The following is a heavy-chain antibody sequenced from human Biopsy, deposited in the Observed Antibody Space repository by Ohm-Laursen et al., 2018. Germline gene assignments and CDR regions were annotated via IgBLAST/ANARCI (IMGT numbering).Heavy chain of an antibody. CDR2: ISHTGYT. CDR3: ARGSNEYGGLYFPH. J-gene: IGHJ1*01. V-gene: IGHV4-59*08. Sequence: TLSLTCSVSGASITSYYWTWIRQSPGKGLEWIGHISHTGYTSYKSSLKSRVTISLDTSRKHFSLRLTSLAAADTAVYYCARGSNEYGGLYFPHWGQGTLVTVSS. CDR1: GASITSYY. D-gene: IGHD4-23*01.